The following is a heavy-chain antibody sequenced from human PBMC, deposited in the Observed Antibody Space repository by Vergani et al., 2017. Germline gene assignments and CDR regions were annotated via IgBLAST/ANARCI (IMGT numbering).Heavy chain of an antibody. CDR2: ISGNNDDV. Sequence: EVQMVESGGGRVTPGGSLRPSCVASGFTFSHYSMNWVRPAPGKGLEWVSSISGNNDDVYYADSVKGGFTIARDNAKNSLYLDMSSLRAEDTAVYYCVRAIRVSRPWGQGTLVAVSS. V-gene: IGHV3-21*01. CDR1: GFTFSHYS. J-gene: IGHJ3*01. CDR3: VRAIRVSRP. D-gene: IGHD6-6*01.